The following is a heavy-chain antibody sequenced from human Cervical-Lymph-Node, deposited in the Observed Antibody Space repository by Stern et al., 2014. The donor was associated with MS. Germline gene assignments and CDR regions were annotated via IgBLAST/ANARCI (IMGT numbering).Heavy chain of an antibody. CDR1: GFTFSTYV. CDR2: VSYDGTQR. Sequence: VQLVESGGGVVQPGRSLSLSCVASGFTFSTYVMHWVRQAPGKGLEWVAFVSYDGTQRNSTDSVKARFTISRDNSKNTLYLHMNSLRDEDTAVYFCARGGRGVGLEYWGQGALVTVSS. V-gene: IGHV3-30-3*01. D-gene: IGHD3-10*01. J-gene: IGHJ4*02. CDR3: ARGGRGVGLEY.